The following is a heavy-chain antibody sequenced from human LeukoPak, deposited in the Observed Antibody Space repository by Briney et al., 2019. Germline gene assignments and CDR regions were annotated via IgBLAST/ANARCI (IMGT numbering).Heavy chain of an antibody. CDR2: IKQGGSEN. CDR3: ARVRLVATKYDAFDI. CDR1: GFTFTSYW. Sequence: GGSLRLSCAASGFTFTSYWMTWVRQAPGKGLEWVANIKQGGSENNYVDSVKGRFTISRDSAKNSLYLQMNSLRAEYTAVYYCARVRLVATKYDAFDIWGQGTMVTVSS. J-gene: IGHJ3*02. D-gene: IGHD5-12*01. V-gene: IGHV3-7*04.